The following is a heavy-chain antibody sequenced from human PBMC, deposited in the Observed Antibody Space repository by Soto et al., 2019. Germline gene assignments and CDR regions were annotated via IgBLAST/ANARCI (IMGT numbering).Heavy chain of an antibody. CDR3: TKDFNFFSP. CDR1: GFTFSASG. Sequence: EVQLVESGGGLVRPGGSLRLSCEASGFTFSASGMQWVRQVPGKGLVWVARTSGDGSTTTYADSVKGRFTISVDSAKNRLFLQMNSLRDEDTATYYCTKDFNFFSPWGRGTQVIVSS. CDR2: TSGDGSTT. V-gene: IGHV3-74*03. D-gene: IGHD1-20*01. J-gene: IGHJ5*02.